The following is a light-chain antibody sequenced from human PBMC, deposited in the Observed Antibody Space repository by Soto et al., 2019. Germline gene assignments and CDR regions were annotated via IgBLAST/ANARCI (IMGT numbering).Light chain of an antibody. V-gene: IGKV1-9*01. CDR1: QDISSL. Sequence: IQLTQSPSSLSASVGDRATITCRASQDISSLLAWYQQKPGNAPTLLIYAASTLHNGVPSRFSGSGSGTDFTLTISSLQPEDFATYYCQHFRSFPITFGQGTRLEIK. CDR3: QHFRSFPIT. CDR2: AAS. J-gene: IGKJ5*01.